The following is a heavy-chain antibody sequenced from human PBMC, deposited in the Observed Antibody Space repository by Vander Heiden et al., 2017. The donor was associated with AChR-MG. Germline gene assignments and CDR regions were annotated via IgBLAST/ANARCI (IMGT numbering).Heavy chain of an antibody. J-gene: IGHJ3*02. D-gene: IGHD3-9*01. V-gene: IGHV3-21*02. CDR2: ITPSSSNL. Sequence: EVQLVESGGGLVKPGESLRLSCAASGFSLSLHSMNWVRQAPGKGLEWVSSITPSSSNLYYADSVKGRFTISRDSARNSLYLQLRRLRAEDTAVYYCTRDRRYFDWLLRGDTCDIWVQGTVGTVSS. CDR1: GFSLSLHS. CDR3: TRDRRYFDWLLRGDTCDI.